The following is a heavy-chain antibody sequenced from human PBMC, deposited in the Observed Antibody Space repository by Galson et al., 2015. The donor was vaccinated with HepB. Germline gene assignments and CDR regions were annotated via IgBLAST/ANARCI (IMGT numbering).Heavy chain of an antibody. V-gene: IGHV1-46*03. J-gene: IGHJ3*01. CDR3: VMSSSWYDTWG. CDR2: VNPSGANT. CDR1: GYIFTSYY. Sequence: SVKVSCKASGYIFTSYYVHWVRQAPGQGLEWMAIVNPSGANTRYAQKFQGRVTMTSDTSTSTVYMELSSLTSEDTAVYYCVMSSSWYDTWGWGPGTMVTVSS. D-gene: IGHD6-13*01.